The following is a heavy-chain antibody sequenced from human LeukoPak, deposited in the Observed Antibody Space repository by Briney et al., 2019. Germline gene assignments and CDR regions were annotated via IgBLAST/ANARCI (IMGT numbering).Heavy chain of an antibody. Sequence: GGSLRLSCAASGFTFSTYAMHWVRQAPGKGLEWVAVISYDGSNKYYADSVKGRFTISRDNSKNTLYLQMNSLRAEDTAVYYCASSGYDYDATLNYYYYYYMDVWGKGTTVTVSS. CDR1: GFTFSTYA. D-gene: IGHD5-12*01. CDR2: ISYDGSNK. V-gene: IGHV3-30-3*01. CDR3: ASSGYDYDATLNYYYYYYMDV. J-gene: IGHJ6*03.